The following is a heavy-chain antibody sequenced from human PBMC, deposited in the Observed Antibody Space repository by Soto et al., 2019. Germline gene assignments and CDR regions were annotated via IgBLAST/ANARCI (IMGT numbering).Heavy chain of an antibody. CDR3: ARQIYDSDTGPNFQYYFDS. CDR2: IDPGDSQT. CDR1: GYSFAGYW. D-gene: IGHD3-22*01. Sequence: ESLKISCKGSGYSFAGYWITWVRQKPGKGLEWMGRIDPGDSQTYYSPSFRGHVTISVTKSITTVFLQWSSLRASDTAMYYCARQIYDSDTGPNFQYYFDSWGQGTPVTVSS. V-gene: IGHV5-10-1*01. J-gene: IGHJ4*02.